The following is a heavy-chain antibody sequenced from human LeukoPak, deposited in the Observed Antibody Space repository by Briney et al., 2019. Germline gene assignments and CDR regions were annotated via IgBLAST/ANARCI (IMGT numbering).Heavy chain of an antibody. D-gene: IGHD4-17*01. Sequence: ASGKVSCKASVYTFTNYGITWVRQAPGQGLEWMGWIRPYKGDRNYAQSLQGRVTMTTDTSTSTAYMEVRSLRSDDTAVYYCATEGGWQPTDYGDNVYWGQGTLVTVSS. J-gene: IGHJ4*02. CDR3: ATEGGWQPTDYGDNVY. CDR2: IRPYKGDR. CDR1: VYTFTNYG. V-gene: IGHV1-18*01.